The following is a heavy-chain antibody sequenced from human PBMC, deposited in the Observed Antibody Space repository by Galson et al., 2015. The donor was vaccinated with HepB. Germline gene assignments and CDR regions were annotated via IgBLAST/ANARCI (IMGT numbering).Heavy chain of an antibody. CDR3: TTVEWELLVFSETGAFDI. CDR1: GFTFSNAW. V-gene: IGHV3-15*01. CDR2: IKSKTDGGTT. D-gene: IGHD1-26*01. J-gene: IGHJ3*02. Sequence: SLRLSCAASGFTFSNAWMSWVRQAPGKGLEWVGRIKSKTDGGTTDYAAPVKGRFTISRDDSKNTLYLQMNSLKTEDTAVYYCTTVEWELLVFSETGAFDIWGQGTMVTVSS.